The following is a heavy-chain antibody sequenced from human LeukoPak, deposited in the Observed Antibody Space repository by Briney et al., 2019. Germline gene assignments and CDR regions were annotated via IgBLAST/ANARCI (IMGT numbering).Heavy chain of an antibody. J-gene: IGHJ4*02. CDR3: ARHITMVRRIALGY. V-gene: IGHV1-2*02. D-gene: IGHD3-10*01. CDR2: INPNSGGT. Sequence: ASAKDSCKASGYTFTGYYMHWVRQAPGQRLEWMGWINPNSGGTNYAQKFQGRVTMTRDTSISTAYMELSRLRSDDTAVYYCARHITMVRRIALGYWGQGTLVTVSS. CDR1: GYTFTGYY.